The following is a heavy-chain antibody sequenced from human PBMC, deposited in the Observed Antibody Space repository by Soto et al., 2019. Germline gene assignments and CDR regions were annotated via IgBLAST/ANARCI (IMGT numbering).Heavy chain of an antibody. Sequence: QVQLVQSGAEVKKPGSSVKVSCKASGGTFSSYTISWVRQAPGQGLEWMGRIIPILGIANYAQKFQGRVTITADKSTSTAYMELSSLRSEDTAVYYCARENYYGSESYFFDYWGQGTLVTVSS. J-gene: IGHJ4*02. CDR3: ARENYYGSESYFFDY. D-gene: IGHD3-10*01. V-gene: IGHV1-69*08. CDR2: IIPILGIA. CDR1: GGTFSSYT.